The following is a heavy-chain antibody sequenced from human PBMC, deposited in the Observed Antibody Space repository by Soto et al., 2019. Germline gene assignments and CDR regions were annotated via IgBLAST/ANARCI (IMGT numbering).Heavy chain of an antibody. J-gene: IGHJ4*02. CDR2: ISSTTNYI. CDR3: ARESEDLTSNFDY. Sequence: GGSLRLSCAASGFTFTRYSMNWVRQAPGKGLEWVSSISSTTNYIYYGDSMKGRFTISRDNAKNSLYLEMNSLRAEDTAVYYCARESEDLTSNFDYWGQGTLVNVSS. V-gene: IGHV3-21*06. CDR1: GFTFTRYS.